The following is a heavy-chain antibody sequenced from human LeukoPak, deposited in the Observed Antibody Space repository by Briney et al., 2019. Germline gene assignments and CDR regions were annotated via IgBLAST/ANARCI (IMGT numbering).Heavy chain of an antibody. CDR2: IIPIFGTA. D-gene: IGHD1-26*01. CDR3: ARDSGSYCLDY. V-gene: IGHV1-69*05. Sequence: MAGIIPIFGTANYAQKFQGRVTITTDQSTSTAYIELSSLRSEDTAVYYCARDSGSYCLDYWGQGTLVTVSS. J-gene: IGHJ4*02.